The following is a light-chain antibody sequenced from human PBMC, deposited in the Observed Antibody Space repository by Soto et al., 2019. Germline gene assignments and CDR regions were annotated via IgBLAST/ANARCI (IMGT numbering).Light chain of an antibody. CDR2: GAS. CDR1: QSVSSN. Sequence: EIVMTQSPATLSVSPGERATLSCRASQSVSSNLAWYQQKPGQAPSLLIYGASTRATGIPVRFSGSGSGTEFTLTISSLQSEVFAVYYCQQYNTWPPLTFGGGTKVEIK. CDR3: QQYNTWPPLT. J-gene: IGKJ4*01. V-gene: IGKV3-15*01.